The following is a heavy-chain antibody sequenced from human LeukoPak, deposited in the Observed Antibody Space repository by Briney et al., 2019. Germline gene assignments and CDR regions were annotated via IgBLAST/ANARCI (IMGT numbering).Heavy chain of an antibody. Sequence: GGSLRLSCAASGFTFSSYAMNWVRQAPGKGLEWVSSISSSNTYIYYTDSVKGRFTTSRDNAKNSVHLQMNSLRVEDTAVYYCARSFSAYDPDYWGQGTLVTVSS. CDR1: GFTFSSYA. D-gene: IGHD5-12*01. J-gene: IGHJ4*02. CDR2: ISSSNTYI. V-gene: IGHV3-21*01. CDR3: ARSFSAYDPDY.